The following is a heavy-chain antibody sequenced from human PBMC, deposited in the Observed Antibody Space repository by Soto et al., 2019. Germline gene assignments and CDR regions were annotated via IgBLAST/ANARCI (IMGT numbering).Heavy chain of an antibody. Sequence: QVQLAQSGAEVKKPGASVKVSCKASGYTFTSYGISWVRQAPGQGLEWMGWISAYNGNTNYAQKLQGRVTMTTDTXTRXAYTELRRLSSDDTAVYYGARLRRRGEMAAVHLYYCGQGTVVTVSS. V-gene: IGHV1-18*01. CDR3: ARLRRRGEMAAVHLYY. CDR1: GYTFTSYG. D-gene: IGHD2-15*01. CDR2: ISAYNGNT. J-gene: IGHJ4*02.